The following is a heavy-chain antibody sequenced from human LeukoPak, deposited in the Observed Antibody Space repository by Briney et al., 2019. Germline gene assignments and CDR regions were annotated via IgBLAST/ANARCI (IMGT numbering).Heavy chain of an antibody. J-gene: IGHJ4*02. CDR2: IYTSGST. D-gene: IGHD1-1*01. CDR1: GGSISSYY. Sequence: PSETLSLTCTVSGGSISSYYWSWIRQPAGKGLEWIGRIYTSGSTNYNPSLKSRVTMSVDTSKNQFSLKLSSVTAVDTAVYYCARDRGTWNDDGFDYWGQGTLVTVSS. CDR3: ARDRGTWNDDGFDY. V-gene: IGHV4-4*07.